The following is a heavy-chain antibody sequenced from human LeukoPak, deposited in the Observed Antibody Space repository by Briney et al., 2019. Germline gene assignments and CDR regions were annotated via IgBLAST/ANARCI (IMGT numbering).Heavy chain of an antibody. CDR1: GGSISSSSYY. V-gene: IGHV4-61*01. D-gene: IGHD5-18*01. CDR3: ARSGYRYGADASEI. J-gene: IGHJ3*02. Sequence: SETLSLTCTVSGGSISSSSYYWSWIRQPPGKGLEWIGYIYYSGSTNYNPSLKSRVTISVDTSTNQFSLKLSSVTAADTAVYYCARSGYRYGADASEIWGQGTMVTVSS. CDR2: IYYSGST.